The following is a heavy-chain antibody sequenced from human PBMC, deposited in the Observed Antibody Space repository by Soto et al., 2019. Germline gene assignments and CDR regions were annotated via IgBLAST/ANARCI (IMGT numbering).Heavy chain of an antibody. CDR1: GFSFSDYY. Sequence: PGGSLRLSCAASGFSFSDYYMDWVRQPPGKGLEWIGSIYYSGSTYYNPSLKSRVTISVDTSKNQFSLKLSSVTAADTAVYYCARPYDDYGDYYAFDIWGQGTMVTVSS. CDR3: ARPYDDYGDYYAFDI. V-gene: IGHV4-39*01. D-gene: IGHD4-17*01. CDR2: IYYSGST. J-gene: IGHJ3*02.